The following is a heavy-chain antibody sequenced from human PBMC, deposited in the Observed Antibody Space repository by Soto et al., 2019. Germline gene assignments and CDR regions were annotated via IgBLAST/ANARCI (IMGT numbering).Heavy chain of an antibody. CDR1: GFTFSSSA. CDR3: AKGEYGSGWPY. Sequence: EVQLLESGGGLVQPGGSLRLSCAGTGFTFSSSAMNWVRQAPGKGLEWVSGISGSGDITDYADPVRGRFTISRDNSKNTLYLGMDSLRAGDTAVYYCAKGEYGSGWPYWGQGALVTVSS. J-gene: IGHJ4*02. CDR2: ISGSGDIT. V-gene: IGHV3-23*01. D-gene: IGHD6-19*01.